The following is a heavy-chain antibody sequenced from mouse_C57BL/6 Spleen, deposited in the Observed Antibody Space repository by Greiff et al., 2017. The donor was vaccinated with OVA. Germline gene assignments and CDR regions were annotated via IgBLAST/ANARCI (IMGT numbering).Heavy chain of an antibody. D-gene: IGHD2-4*01. V-gene: IGHV1-15*01. CDR1: GYTFTDYE. CDR3: TRHDYGYFDY. J-gene: IGHJ2*01. CDR2: IDPETGGT. Sequence: VQLQESGAELVRPGASVTLSCKASGYTFTDYEMHWVKQTPVHGLEWIGAIDPETGGTAYNQKFKGKAILTADKSSSTAYMELRSLTSEDSAVYYCTRHDYGYFDYWGQGTTLTVSS.